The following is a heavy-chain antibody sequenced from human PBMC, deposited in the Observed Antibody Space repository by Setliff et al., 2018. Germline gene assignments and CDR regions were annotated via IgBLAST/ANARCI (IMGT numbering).Heavy chain of an antibody. V-gene: IGHV1-46*01. CDR3: ARGVPAATNLESYGALYYFDC. J-gene: IGHJ4*02. CDR1: GGTFTRYY. CDR2: INPSGGTT. D-gene: IGHD2-2*01. Sequence: ASVKVSCKASGGTFTRYYMHWVRQAPGQGLEWMGIINPSGGTTSYAQKFQGRVSMTRDTSTSTVYMELSSLRSEDTAVYYCARGVPAATNLESYGALYYFDCWGQGTLVTVSS.